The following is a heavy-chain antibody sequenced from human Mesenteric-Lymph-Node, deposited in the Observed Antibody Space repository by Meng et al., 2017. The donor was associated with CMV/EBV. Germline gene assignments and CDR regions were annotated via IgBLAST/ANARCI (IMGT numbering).Heavy chain of an antibody. CDR1: GYSFITYY. V-gene: IGHV1-46*01. J-gene: IGHJ3*02. D-gene: IGHD3-22*01. Sequence: ASVKVSCKASGYSFITYYIHWVRQAPGQGLEWMGRINPDGGTTTYAQKFRGGLTLTSDTSTNTVYMELSSLRSEDTAVYYCTRDLIGYDAFDIWGQGTMVTVS. CDR3: TRDLIGYDAFDI. CDR2: INPDGGTT.